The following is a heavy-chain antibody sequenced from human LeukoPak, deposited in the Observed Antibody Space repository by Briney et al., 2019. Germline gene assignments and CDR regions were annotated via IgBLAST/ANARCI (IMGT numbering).Heavy chain of an antibody. CDR2: INAGNGYI. D-gene: IGHD3-9*01. V-gene: IGHV1-3*01. Sequence: AASVKVSCKASGYTFTSYAMHWVRQAPGQRLEWMGWINAGNGYIKYSQRYQGRVTITRDTSASTSYMELSSLRSEDTAMYYCASSYYDTSTGYSYNWLDPWGQGTLVTVSS. CDR1: GYTFTSYA. J-gene: IGHJ5*02. CDR3: ASSYYDTSTGYSYNWLDP.